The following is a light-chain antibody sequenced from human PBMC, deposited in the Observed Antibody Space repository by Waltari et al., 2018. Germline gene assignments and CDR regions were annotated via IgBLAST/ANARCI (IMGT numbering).Light chain of an antibody. CDR2: WAP. J-gene: IGKJ2*01. V-gene: IGKV4-1*01. CDR3: QQYYSTPYT. Sequence: SVMTQSPASLPVSLGERATLNCTSSLSVLYSPNNENYLAWYQQKPARPPTLLIYWAPAQESRVPDQISRSGAGTNFTLTINSRQAEDDAVYYCQQYYSTPYTFGQGTKLEIK. CDR1: LSVLYSPNNENY.